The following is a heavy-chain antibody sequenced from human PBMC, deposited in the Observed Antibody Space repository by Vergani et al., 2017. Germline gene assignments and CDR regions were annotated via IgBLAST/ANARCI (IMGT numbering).Heavy chain of an antibody. J-gene: IGHJ4*02. V-gene: IGHV3-23*01. D-gene: IGHD5-12*01. CDR2: VSGSSATP. Sequence: EVQLLESGGGLVQPGGSLRLSCEASGFSFPGYAMSWVRQGPGKGLEWVSSVSGSSATPYYADSVKGRFIISRDNSKNTLHLQMNSLRADATAVYYCTNGSRGYTGYFFDYWGQGTLATVSS. CDR1: GFSFPGYA. CDR3: TNGSRGYTGYFFDY.